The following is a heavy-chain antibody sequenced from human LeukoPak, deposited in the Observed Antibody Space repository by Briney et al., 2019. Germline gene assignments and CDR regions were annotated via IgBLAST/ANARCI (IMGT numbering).Heavy chain of an antibody. CDR1: GGSISGFY. CDR3: ASSELRFLEWLRGFDY. CDR2: VYYSGTT. D-gene: IGHD3-3*01. J-gene: IGHJ4*02. Sequence: PSETLSLTCTVSGGSISGFYWSWIRQSPGKGLEWVGCVYYSGTTYYNPSLQSRVTISADTSKNQFSLELSSVTAADTAVYHCASSELRFLEWLRGFDYWGQGTLVTVSS. V-gene: IGHV4-59*01.